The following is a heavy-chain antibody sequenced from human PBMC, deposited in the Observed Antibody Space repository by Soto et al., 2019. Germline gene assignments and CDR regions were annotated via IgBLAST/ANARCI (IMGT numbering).Heavy chain of an antibody. Sequence: QTGGSLRLSCAASGFTFSSYAMSWVRQAPGKGLEWVSAISGSGGSTYYADSVKGRFTISRDNSKNTLYLQMNSLRAEDTAVYYCAKARVATMIVVAINDAFDIWGQGTMVTVSS. CDR2: ISGSGGST. CDR1: GFTFSSYA. V-gene: IGHV3-23*01. J-gene: IGHJ3*02. D-gene: IGHD3-22*01. CDR3: AKARVATMIVVAINDAFDI.